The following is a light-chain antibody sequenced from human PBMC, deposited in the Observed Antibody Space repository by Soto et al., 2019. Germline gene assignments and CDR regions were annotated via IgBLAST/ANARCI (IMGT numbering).Light chain of an antibody. CDR1: QSISMY. CDR3: QQYGSSPPT. CDR2: GAS. V-gene: IGKV3-20*01. J-gene: IGKJ1*01. Sequence: IVLTQSPGTLSLSPGERTALSCRASQSISMYLAWYQQKPVQGPRLLIYGASSRSTCTPDRFSGSGSGTDFTLTINRLEPEDFALYYCQQYGSSPPTFGQGTKVDIK.